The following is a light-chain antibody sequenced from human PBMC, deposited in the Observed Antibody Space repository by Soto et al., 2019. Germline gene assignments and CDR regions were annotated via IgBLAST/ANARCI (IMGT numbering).Light chain of an antibody. CDR2: DAS. CDR3: QEYNSLLYT. J-gene: IGKJ2*01. Sequence: DIQMTQSPSSLSASVGDRVTITCRASQDISNFLAWYQQKRGKVPKLLVYDASTLQSGVPTRFSGSGSGTHFTLTISSLQPEDVAIYYCQEYNSLLYTFGQGTKLEIK. CDR1: QDISNF. V-gene: IGKV1-27*01.